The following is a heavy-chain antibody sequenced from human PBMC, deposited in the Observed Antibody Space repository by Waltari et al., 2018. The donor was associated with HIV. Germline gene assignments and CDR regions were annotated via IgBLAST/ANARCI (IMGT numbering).Heavy chain of an antibody. V-gene: IGHV3-13*05. CDR3: ARATRYSSGWYFDL. CDR2: INTAGDP. J-gene: IGHJ4*02. D-gene: IGHD6-19*01. Sequence: EVQLVEWGGGLIQPGGSLRLSCTASGFTFSTYDMHWVRQSTVKGLEWVSAINTAGDPSYSDSVKGRFTISRDNARNSLSLQMDSLRAGDTALYYCARATRYSSGWYFDLWGRGNLVSVSS. CDR1: GFTFSTYD.